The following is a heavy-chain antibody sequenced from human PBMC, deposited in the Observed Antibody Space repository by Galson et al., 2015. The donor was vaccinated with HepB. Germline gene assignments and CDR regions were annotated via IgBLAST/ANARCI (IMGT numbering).Heavy chain of an antibody. CDR3: ATVPLYYYDSGGRPYYFNS. Sequence: SVKVSCKASGGTFKTYAISWVRQAPGHGLEWMGGIFPIFGTANYAQSFQGRVTIIADASTSTVYMELSSLRSEDTAVYYCATVPLYYYDSGGRPYYFNSWGQGTLVTVSS. V-gene: IGHV1-69*13. CDR2: IFPIFGTA. J-gene: IGHJ4*02. CDR1: GGTFKTYA. D-gene: IGHD3-22*01.